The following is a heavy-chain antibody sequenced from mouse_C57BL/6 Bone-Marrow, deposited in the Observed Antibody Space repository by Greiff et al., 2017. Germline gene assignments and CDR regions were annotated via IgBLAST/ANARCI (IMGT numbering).Heavy chain of an antibody. CDR1: GYTFTSYD. Sequence: VQLQQSGPELVKPGASVKLSCKASGYTFTSYDINWVKQRPGQGLEWIGWIYPRDGSTKYNEKFKGKATLTVDPSSSTAYMQLHSLTSEDSAVYFCARLEFNGSSGDWCFDVWGTGTTVTVSS. CDR2: IYPRDGST. J-gene: IGHJ1*03. CDR3: ARLEFNGSSGDWCFDV. V-gene: IGHV1-85*01. D-gene: IGHD1-1*01.